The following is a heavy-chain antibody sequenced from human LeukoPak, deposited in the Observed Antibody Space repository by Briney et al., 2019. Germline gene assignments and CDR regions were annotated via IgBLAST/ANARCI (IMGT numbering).Heavy chain of an antibody. CDR3: AKGHRSSSSFFDS. D-gene: IGHD6-19*01. CDR1: SGFA. V-gene: IGHV3-23*01. Sequence: GGSLRLSCAAFSGFALSWVRQAPGKGLEWVSAINGRGDDTYYPDSVKGRFTISRDNSNNTLYLQMNSLRAEDTAVYYCAKGHRSSSSFFDSWGQGILVTVSS. CDR2: INGRGDDT. J-gene: IGHJ4*02.